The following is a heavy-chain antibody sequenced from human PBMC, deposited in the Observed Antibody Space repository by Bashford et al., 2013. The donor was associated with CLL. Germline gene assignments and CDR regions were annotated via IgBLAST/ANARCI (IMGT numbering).Heavy chain of an antibody. J-gene: IGHJ5*02. V-gene: IGHV1-69*04. CDR3: ARDQGYSGGGWFDL. CDR2: IIPFINIL. Sequence: SVKVSCRASGSTSRSYGINWVRQAPGHGLEWMGRIIPFINILNQAQKFQGRVTLTVDQSTSTAYLELSGLGPEDTAIYYCARDQGYSGGGWFDLWGQGTLVTVSS. CDR1: GSTSRSYG. D-gene: IGHD6-19*01.